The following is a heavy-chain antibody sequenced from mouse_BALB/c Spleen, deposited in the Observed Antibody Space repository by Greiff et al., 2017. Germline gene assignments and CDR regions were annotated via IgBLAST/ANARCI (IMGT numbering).Heavy chain of an antibody. CDR1: GYTFTSYY. Sequence: VQLQQSGAELVKPGASVKLSCKASGYTFTSYYMYWVKQRPGQGLEWIGEINPSNGGTNFNEKSKNKATLTVDKSSSMVYMQLCSLTSKDSAVYFRTSRRNWYCDYWGEGTTLTVSS. CDR3: TSRRNWYCDY. CDR2: INPSNGGT. V-gene: IGHV1-53*01. J-gene: IGHJ2*01.